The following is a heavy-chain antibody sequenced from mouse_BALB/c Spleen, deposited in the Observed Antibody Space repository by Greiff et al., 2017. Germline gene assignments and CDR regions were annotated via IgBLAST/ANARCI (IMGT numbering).Heavy chain of an antibody. D-gene: IGHD2-10*02. Sequence: EVKLEESGGGLVQPGGSLRLSCATSGFTFTDYYMSWVRQPPGKALEWLGFIRNKANGYTTEYSASVKGRFTISRDNSQSILYLQMNTLRAEDSATYYCARDSYGNYDVWGAGTTVTVSS. CDR1: GFTFTDYY. CDR2: IRNKANGYTT. V-gene: IGHV7-3*02. J-gene: IGHJ1*01. CDR3: ARDSYGNYDV.